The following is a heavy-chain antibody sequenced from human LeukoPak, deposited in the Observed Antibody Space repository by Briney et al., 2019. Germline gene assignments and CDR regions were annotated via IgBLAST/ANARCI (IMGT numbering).Heavy chain of an antibody. CDR2: LSGGDT. D-gene: IGHD1/OR15-1a*01. V-gene: IGHV3-21*04. CDR1: GFTFSGYS. J-gene: IGHJ6*02. Sequence: GGSLRLSCAASGFTFSGYSMNWVRQAPGKGLEWVSSLSGGDTHYADSVKGRFTISGDNSKNTLYLQMNSLRVEDTAIYFCARNNPGLGGAYGMDVWGQGTTVIVSS. CDR3: ARNNPGLGGAYGMDV.